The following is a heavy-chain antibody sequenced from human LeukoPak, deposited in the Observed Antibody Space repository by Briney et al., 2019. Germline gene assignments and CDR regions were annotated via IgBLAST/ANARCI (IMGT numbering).Heavy chain of an antibody. D-gene: IGHD1-26*01. CDR3: ARNSNFVGATNNDALDI. J-gene: IGHJ3*02. Sequence: SETLSLTCTVSGDSISSYYWSWIRQPPGKGLEWIGYIYYSGSTNYNPSLKSRVTISVDTSMNQFSLKLSSVTAADTAVYYCARNSNFVGATNNDALDIWGQGTMVTVSS. CDR1: GDSISSYY. V-gene: IGHV4-59*01. CDR2: IYYSGST.